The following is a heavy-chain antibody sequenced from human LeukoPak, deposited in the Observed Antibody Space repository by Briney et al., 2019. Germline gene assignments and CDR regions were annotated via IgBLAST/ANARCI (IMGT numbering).Heavy chain of an antibody. Sequence: ASVKVSCKASGYTFTSYDINWVRQATGQGLEWMGWMNPNSGNTGYAQKFQGRVTMTRNTSISTAYMELSSLRSEDTAVYYCARDSRYCSGGSCYSGLMDVWGKGTTVTVSS. CDR1: GYTFTSYD. D-gene: IGHD2-15*01. V-gene: IGHV1-8*01. CDR2: MNPNSGNT. CDR3: ARDSRYCSGGSCYSGLMDV. J-gene: IGHJ6*04.